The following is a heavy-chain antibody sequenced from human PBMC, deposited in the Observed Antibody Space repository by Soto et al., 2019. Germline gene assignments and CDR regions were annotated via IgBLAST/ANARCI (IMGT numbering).Heavy chain of an antibody. CDR3: ARDQASSYYYDSSGYMQTAFDI. Sequence: SVKVSCKASGGTFSSYTISLVRQAPGQGLEWMGRIIPILGIANYAQKFQGRVTITADKSTSTAYMELSSLRSEDTAVYYCARDQASSYYYDSSGYMQTAFDIWGQGTMVTVS. CDR1: GGTFSSYT. V-gene: IGHV1-69*04. CDR2: IIPILGIA. D-gene: IGHD3-22*01. J-gene: IGHJ3*02.